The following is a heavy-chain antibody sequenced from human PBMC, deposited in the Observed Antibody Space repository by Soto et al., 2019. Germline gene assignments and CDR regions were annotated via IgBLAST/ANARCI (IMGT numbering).Heavy chain of an antibody. CDR2: VIPIFGTA. V-gene: IGHV1-69*06. CDR1: GGTFSSYA. J-gene: IGHJ3*02. CDR3: ASRVFGGEHAFDI. Sequence: GASVKVSCKASGGTFSSYAISWVRQAPGQGLEWMGGVIPIFGTANYAQKFQGRVTITADKSTSTAYMELSSLRSEDTAVYYCASRVFGGEHAFDIWGQGTMVTVSS. D-gene: IGHD2-15*01.